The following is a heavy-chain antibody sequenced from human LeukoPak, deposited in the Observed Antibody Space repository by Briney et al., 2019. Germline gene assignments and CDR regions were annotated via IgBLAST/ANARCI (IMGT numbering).Heavy chain of an antibody. D-gene: IGHD3-16*02. V-gene: IGHV1-69*13. CDR3: ARDIMWLRLGELSPLGY. Sequence: GASVKVSCKASGGTFSSYAISWVRQAPGQGLEWMGGIIPIFGTANYAQKFQGRVTITADESTSTAYMELSSLRSEDTAVYYCARDIMWLRLGELSPLGYWGQGTLVTVSS. CDR2: IIPIFGTA. J-gene: IGHJ4*02. CDR1: GGTFSSYA.